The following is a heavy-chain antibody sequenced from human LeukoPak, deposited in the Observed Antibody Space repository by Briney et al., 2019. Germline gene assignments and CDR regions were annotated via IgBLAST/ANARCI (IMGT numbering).Heavy chain of an antibody. Sequence: TSETLSLTCTVSGGSISSSSYYWGWIRQPPGKGLEWIGSIYYSGSTYYNPSLKSRVTISVDTSKNQFSLKLSSVTATDTAVYYCARHKGGVNKWFDPWGQGTLVTVSS. CDR2: IYYSGST. V-gene: IGHV4-39*01. CDR1: GGSISSSSYY. J-gene: IGHJ5*02. D-gene: IGHD3-16*01. CDR3: ARHKGGVNKWFDP.